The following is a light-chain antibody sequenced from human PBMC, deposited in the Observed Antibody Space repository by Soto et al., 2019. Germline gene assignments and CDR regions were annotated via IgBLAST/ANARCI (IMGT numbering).Light chain of an antibody. V-gene: IGLV2-14*01. CDR2: EVG. CDR3: NSYRRSRNHV. CDR1: SSDVGGHNH. Sequence: QSALTQPASVSGSPGQSITISCTGSSSDVGGHNHVSWYQQHPGKAPKLIIYEVGNRPSGVSNRFSGSKSGNTASLTISGFKAEDEDDYYYNSYRRSRNHVFGSGTKLTVL. J-gene: IGLJ1*01.